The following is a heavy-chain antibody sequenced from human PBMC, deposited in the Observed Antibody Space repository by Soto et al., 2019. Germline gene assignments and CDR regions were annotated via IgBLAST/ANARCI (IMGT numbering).Heavy chain of an antibody. Sequence: DVQLLESGGGLVQPGGSLRLSCAASGFIFSSYAMSWIRQAPGKGLEWVSTTSGSGGTTHYADSVKGRFTITRDNSKNTLYLQMTSLRAEDSVVYYCAKTWTSGSGYHFDYWGQGTLVTVSS. CDR3: AKTWTSGSGYHFDY. D-gene: IGHD3-22*01. CDR1: GFIFSSYA. J-gene: IGHJ4*02. CDR2: TSGSGGTT. V-gene: IGHV3-23*01.